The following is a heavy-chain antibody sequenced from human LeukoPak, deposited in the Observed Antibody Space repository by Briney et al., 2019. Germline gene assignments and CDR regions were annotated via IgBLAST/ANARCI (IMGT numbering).Heavy chain of an antibody. CDR1: GFTFSSYS. D-gene: IGHD1-7*01. Sequence: GGSLRLSCAASGFTFSSYSMNWVRQAPGKGLEWVSSISSSSSYIYYADSVKGRFTISRDNAKNSLYLQMNSLRAEDTAVYYCARALKGLELPDLDYFDYWGQGTLVTVSS. CDR3: ARALKGLELPDLDYFDY. CDR2: ISSSSSYI. J-gene: IGHJ4*02. V-gene: IGHV3-21*01.